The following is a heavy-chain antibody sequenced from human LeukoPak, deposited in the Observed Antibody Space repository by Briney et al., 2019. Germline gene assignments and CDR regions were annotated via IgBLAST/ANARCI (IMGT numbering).Heavy chain of an antibody. CDR2: IKQDGSEK. V-gene: IGHV3-7*01. CDR1: GFTFSSYW. J-gene: IGHJ5*02. CDR3: ARYRRGNWFDP. Sequence: PGGSLRLSCAASGFTFSSYWMSWIRQAPGKGLEWVANIKQDGSEKYYVDSVKGRFTISRDNAKNSLYLQMNSLRAEDTAVYYCARYRRGNWFDPWGQGTLVTVSS. D-gene: IGHD3-10*01.